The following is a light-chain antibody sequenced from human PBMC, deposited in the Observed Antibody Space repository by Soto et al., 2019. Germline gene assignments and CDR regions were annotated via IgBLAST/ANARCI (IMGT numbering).Light chain of an antibody. CDR2: DVS. CDR1: SSDVGGYNY. Sequence: QSALTQPPSASGSPGQSVTISCTGTSSDVGGYNYVSRYQQHPGKAPKLMIYDVSKRPSGVPDRFSGSKSGNTASLTVSGLQAEDEADYYCSSYAGTTNVFGTGTKLTVL. CDR3: SSYAGTTNV. J-gene: IGLJ1*01. V-gene: IGLV2-8*01.